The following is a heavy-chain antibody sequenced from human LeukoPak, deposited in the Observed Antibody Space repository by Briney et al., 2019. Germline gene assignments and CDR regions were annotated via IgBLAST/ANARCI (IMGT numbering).Heavy chain of an antibody. V-gene: IGHV1-18*01. Sequence: GASVKVSCEASGYTFTTYGISWVRQAPGQGPEWMGWISTYSGNTHYAQELQGRVTLTTDTSTSTAYMDLRSLRSDDTAVYYCARDGRGHWDTRIWYLGNWFDPWGQGTLVTVSS. J-gene: IGHJ5*02. CDR3: ARDGRGHWDTRIWYLGNWFDP. D-gene: IGHD6-13*01. CDR1: GYTFTTYG. CDR2: ISTYSGNT.